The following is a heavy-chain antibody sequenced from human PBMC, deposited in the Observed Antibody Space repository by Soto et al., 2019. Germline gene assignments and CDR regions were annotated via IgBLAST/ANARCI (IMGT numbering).Heavy chain of an antibody. V-gene: IGHV1-3*01. D-gene: IGHD3-3*01. CDR1: GYTFTSYA. Sequence: ASVKVSCKASGYTFTSYAMHWVRQAPGQRLEWMGWINAGNGNTKYSQKFQGRVTITRDTSASTAYMELSSLRSEDTAVYYCARDAAYYDFWSGYCHYWGQGTLVTVSS. CDR3: ARDAAYYDFWSGYCHY. J-gene: IGHJ4*02. CDR2: INAGNGNT.